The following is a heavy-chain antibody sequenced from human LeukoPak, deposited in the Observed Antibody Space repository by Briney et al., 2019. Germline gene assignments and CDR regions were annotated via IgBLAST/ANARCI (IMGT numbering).Heavy chain of an antibody. CDR3: ARDRGVDYCSGGSCSHYYYYMDV. D-gene: IGHD2-15*01. CDR1: GYTFTDYY. J-gene: IGHJ6*03. V-gene: IGHV1-2*02. Sequence: ASVKVSCKASGYTFTDYYVHWVRQATGQGLEWMGWINPNSGGTNYAQQFQGRVTMTRDTSISTAYMELSRLRSDDTAVYYCARDRGVDYCSGGSCSHYYYYMDVWGKGTTVTISS. CDR2: INPNSGGT.